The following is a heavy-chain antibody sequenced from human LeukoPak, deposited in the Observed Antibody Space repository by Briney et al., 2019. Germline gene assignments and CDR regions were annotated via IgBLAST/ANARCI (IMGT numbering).Heavy chain of an antibody. CDR1: GFTFSSYG. Sequence: GGSLRLSCAASGFTFSSYGMHWVRQAPGEGLEWVAVIWYDGSNKYYADSVKGRFTISRDNSKNTLYLQMNSLGAEDTAVYYCARERDYGDFDYWGQGTLVTVSS. CDR3: ARERDYGDFDY. V-gene: IGHV3-33*01. J-gene: IGHJ4*02. CDR2: IWYDGSNK. D-gene: IGHD4-17*01.